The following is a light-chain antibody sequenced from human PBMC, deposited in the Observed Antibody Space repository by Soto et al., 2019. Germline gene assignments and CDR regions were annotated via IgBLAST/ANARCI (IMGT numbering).Light chain of an antibody. CDR1: SSDVGGYNH. CDR3: SSYTSSSTTYV. Sequence: QSALTQPASVSGSPGQSITISCTGTSSDVGGYNHVSWYLQHPGKAPKVMIYDVSDRPSGVSNRFSGSKSGNTASLTISGLQADDEADYYCSSYTSSSTTYVFGTGTKVTVL. CDR2: DVS. J-gene: IGLJ1*01. V-gene: IGLV2-14*01.